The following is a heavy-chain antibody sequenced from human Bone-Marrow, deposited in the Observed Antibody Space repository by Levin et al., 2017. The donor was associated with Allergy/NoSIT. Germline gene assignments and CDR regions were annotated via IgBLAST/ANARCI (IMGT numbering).Heavy chain of an antibody. V-gene: IGHV1-69*13. CDR1: GGTFSSYA. Sequence: GASVKVSCKASGGTFSSYAISWVRQAPGQGLEWMGGIIPIFGTANYAQKFQGRVTITADESTSTAYMELSSLRSEDTAVYYCARENLPFRITMVQGVIIHHYMDVWGKGTTVTVSS. CDR2: IIPIFGTA. J-gene: IGHJ6*03. D-gene: IGHD3-10*01. CDR3: ARENLPFRITMVQGVIIHHYMDV.